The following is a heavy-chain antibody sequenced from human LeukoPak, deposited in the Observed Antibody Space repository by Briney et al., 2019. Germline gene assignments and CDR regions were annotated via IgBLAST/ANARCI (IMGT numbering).Heavy chain of an antibody. CDR2: IIPIFGTA. CDR1: GGTFSSYA. Sequence: SVKVSCKASGGTFSSYAISWVRQAPGQGLEWMGRIIPIFGTANYAQKFQGRFTITTDESTSTPYMELRSLRSEDTAGYYCARALLMTLYSSSRYFDYWGQGTLVTVSS. CDR3: ARALLMTLYSSSRYFDY. J-gene: IGHJ4*02. V-gene: IGHV1-69*05. D-gene: IGHD6-13*01.